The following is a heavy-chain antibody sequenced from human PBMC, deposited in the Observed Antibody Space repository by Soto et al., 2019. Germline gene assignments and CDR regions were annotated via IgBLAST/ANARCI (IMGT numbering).Heavy chain of an antibody. J-gene: IGHJ5*02. V-gene: IGHV1-69*06. CDR1: GATFSSDA. CDR3: ARTRERTWIQVPVPADRFDP. D-gene: IGHD5-18*01. CDR2: IIPMYGTT. Sequence: QVQLVQSGAEVKKPGSSVKVSCKASGATFSSDAFSWVRQAPGQGLEWMGGIIPMYGTTDYAQKFKGRVTITADRATTTTYMELTGLSSEDTAVYYCARTRERTWIQVPVPADRFDPWGQGTVVTVSS.